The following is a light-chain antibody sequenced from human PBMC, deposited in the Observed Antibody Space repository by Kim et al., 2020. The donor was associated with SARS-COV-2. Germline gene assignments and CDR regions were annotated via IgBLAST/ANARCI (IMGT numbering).Light chain of an antibody. V-gene: IGLV3-19*01. CDR2: GKN. CDR3: NSRDSNDNVV. Sequence: ALGQTVRITCHGDSLSSYYATWYQQKPGQAPILVIYGKNNRPSGIPDRFSGSSSGNTASLTITGTQAGDEADYYCNSRDSNDNVVFGGGTKLTVL. J-gene: IGLJ2*01. CDR1: SLSSYY.